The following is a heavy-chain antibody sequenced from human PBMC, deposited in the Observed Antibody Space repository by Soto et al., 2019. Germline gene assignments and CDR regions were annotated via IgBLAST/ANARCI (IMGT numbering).Heavy chain of an antibody. Sequence: SETLSLACTLSGGSISSGDYYWSWIRQPPGKGLEWIGYIYYSGSTYYNPSLKSRVTISVDTSKNQFSLKLSSVTAADTAVYYCATARDARYFDYWGQGTLVT. CDR1: GGSISSGDYY. CDR3: ATARDARYFDY. D-gene: IGHD2-8*01. V-gene: IGHV4-30-4*02. CDR2: IYYSGST. J-gene: IGHJ4*02.